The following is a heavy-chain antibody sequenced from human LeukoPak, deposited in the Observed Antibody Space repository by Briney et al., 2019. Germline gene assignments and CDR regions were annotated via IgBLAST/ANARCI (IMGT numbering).Heavy chain of an antibody. V-gene: IGHV4-4*07. CDR1: GGSISSYY. D-gene: IGHD6-19*01. J-gene: IGHJ6*03. Sequence: SETLSLTCTVSGGSISSYYWSWIRQPAGKGLEWIGRIYTSGSTNYNPSLKSRVTMSVDTSKNQFSLKLSSVTAADTAVYYCARDFRGWYVYYYYYYMDVWGKGTTVTISS. CDR2: IYTSGST. CDR3: ARDFRGWYVYYYYYYMDV.